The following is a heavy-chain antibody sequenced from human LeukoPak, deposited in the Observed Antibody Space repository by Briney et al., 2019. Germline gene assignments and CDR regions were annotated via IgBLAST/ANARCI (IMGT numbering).Heavy chain of an antibody. J-gene: IGHJ5*02. D-gene: IGHD2-15*01. V-gene: IGHV4-34*01. Sequence: SETLSLTCTVSGGSISSYYWSWIRQPPGKGLEWIGEINHSGSTNYNPSLKSRVTISVDTSKNQFSLKLSSVTAADTAVYYCATELVVVAATPLRWFDPWGQGTLVTVSS. CDR3: ATELVVVAATPLRWFDP. CDR1: GGSISSYY. CDR2: INHSGST.